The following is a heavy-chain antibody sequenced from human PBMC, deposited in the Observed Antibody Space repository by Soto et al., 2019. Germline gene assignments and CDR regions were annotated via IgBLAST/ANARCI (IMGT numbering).Heavy chain of an antibody. CDR1: GLTFSSYE. D-gene: IGHD3-22*01. Sequence: GSLRLSCVGSGLTFSSYEMNWVRQAPGKGLEWVSNIRSSGRSINYADSVKGRFTISRDNAKNSLYLQMNSLRAEDTAVYYCTRVRDSNDYWGQGTLVTVSS. CDR3: TRVRDSNDY. CDR2: IRSSGRSI. J-gene: IGHJ4*02. V-gene: IGHV3-48*03.